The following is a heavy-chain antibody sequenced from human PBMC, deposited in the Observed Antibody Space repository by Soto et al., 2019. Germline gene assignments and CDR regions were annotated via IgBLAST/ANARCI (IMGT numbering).Heavy chain of an antibody. CDR3: VKVGSPQGYHDAFDI. D-gene: IGHD6-13*01. J-gene: IGHJ3*02. Sequence: GGSLRLSCAASGFTFSSYAMSWVRQAPGKGLEWVSAISGSGGSTYYADSVKGRFTISRDNSKNTLYLQMNSLRAEDTAVYYCVKVGSPQGYHDAFDIWGQGTMVTVSS. CDR1: GFTFSSYA. V-gene: IGHV3-23*01. CDR2: ISGSGGST.